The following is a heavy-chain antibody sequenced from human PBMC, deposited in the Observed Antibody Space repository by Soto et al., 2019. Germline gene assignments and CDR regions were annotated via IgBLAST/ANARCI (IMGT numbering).Heavy chain of an antibody. V-gene: IGHV3-33*01. CDR1: GFTFSSYG. Sequence: QVQLVDSGGGVVQPGRSLRLSCAASGFTFSSYGMHWVRQAPGKGLEWVAVILYDGSNKYYADSVKGRFTISRDNSNNTLYLQMNGLRAEDTAVYYCARFKDGYNFYFDYWGQGTLVTVSS. CDR3: ARFKDGYNFYFDY. J-gene: IGHJ4*02. CDR2: ILYDGSNK. D-gene: IGHD5-12*01.